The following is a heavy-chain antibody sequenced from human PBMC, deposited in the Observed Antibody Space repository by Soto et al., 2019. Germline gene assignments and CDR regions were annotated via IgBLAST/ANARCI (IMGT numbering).Heavy chain of an antibody. V-gene: IGHV3-21*01. CDR3: ARDKRSVAVAPFFDY. J-gene: IGHJ4*02. Sequence: EVQLVESGGGLVRPGGSLRLSCAASGFSFSIYNMSWVRQAPGKGLEWVSFISSSSNYIYYADSVKGRFTISRDNAKNSLFLRMYNLRAEDTAVYFCARDKRSVAVAPFFDYWGQGTQVTVSS. D-gene: IGHD6-19*01. CDR1: GFSFSIYN. CDR2: ISSSSNYI.